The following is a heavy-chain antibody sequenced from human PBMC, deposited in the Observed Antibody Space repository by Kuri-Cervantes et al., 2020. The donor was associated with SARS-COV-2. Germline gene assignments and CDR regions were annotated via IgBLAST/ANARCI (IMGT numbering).Heavy chain of an antibody. J-gene: IGHJ4*02. D-gene: IGHD3-3*01. Sequence: GGSLRLSCAASGFTFSSYAMSWVRQAPGKALEWVSAISGSGGSTYYADSVKGRFTISRDNSKNTLYLQMNSLRAEDTAVYYCAKDPDFWSGYRFDYWGQGTLVTVSS. CDR1: GFTFSSYA. CDR2: ISGSGGST. V-gene: IGHV3-23*01. CDR3: AKDPDFWSGYRFDY.